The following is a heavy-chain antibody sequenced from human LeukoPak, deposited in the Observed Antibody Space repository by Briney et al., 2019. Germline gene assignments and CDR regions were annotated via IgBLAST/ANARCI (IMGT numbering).Heavy chain of an antibody. D-gene: IGHD6-13*01. CDR2: TYYRSKWYN. J-gene: IGHJ4*02. V-gene: IGHV6-1*01. CDR3: ARDSASSSWTVYYFDY. Sequence: SQTLSLTCAISGDSVSSNSAAWNWIRQSPSRGLEWLGRTYYRSKWYNDYAVSVKSRITINPDTSKNQFSLQLNSVTPEDTAVYYCARDSASSSWTVYYFDYWGQGTLVTVSS. CDR1: GDSVSSNSAA.